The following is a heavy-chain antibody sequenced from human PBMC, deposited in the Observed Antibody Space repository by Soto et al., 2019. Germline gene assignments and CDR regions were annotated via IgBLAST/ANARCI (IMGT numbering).Heavy chain of an antibody. CDR3: ARHWRTGYSTVFGVVMGWFDP. J-gene: IGHJ5*02. V-gene: IGHV4-39*01. CDR1: GNSITSTDYY. CDR2: IYYSGST. Sequence: PSETLSLTCTATGNSITSTDYYWGWIRQPPGKGLDWVASIYYSGSTYHNPSLKSRVTISVDTSKNQFSLKVTSVTAADTAVYYCARHWRTGYSTVFGVVMGWFDPWGQGTLVTVSS. D-gene: IGHD3-3*01.